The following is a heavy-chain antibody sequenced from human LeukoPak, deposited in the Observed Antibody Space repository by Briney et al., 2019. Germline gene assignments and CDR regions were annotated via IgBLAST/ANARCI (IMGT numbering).Heavy chain of an antibody. V-gene: IGHV3-48*04. CDR1: GFTFSSYT. CDR3: ARDLIAATDY. J-gene: IGHJ4*02. Sequence: GGSLRLSCAASGFTFSSYTMNWVRQAPGRGLEWVSYINTGSSTIYYADSVKGRFTTSGDNAKNSLFLQMDSLRAEDTAEYYCARDLIAATDYWGQGTLVTVSS. D-gene: IGHD6-13*01. CDR2: INTGSSTI.